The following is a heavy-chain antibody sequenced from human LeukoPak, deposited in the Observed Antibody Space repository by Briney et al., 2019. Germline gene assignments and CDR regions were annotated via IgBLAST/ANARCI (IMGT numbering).Heavy chain of an antibody. J-gene: IGHJ4*02. Sequence: SETLSLTCNVSGGSISSNYWSWIRQPPGKGLEWFGYFHDSESTNYNPSLKSRVSISVDTSKKQVSLKLSSVTAADTAVYYCARGDASGRPGIAFDFWGQGTLVTVSS. D-gene: IGHD1-26*01. V-gene: IGHV4-59*01. CDR3: ARGDASGRPGIAFDF. CDR1: GGSISSNY. CDR2: FHDSEST.